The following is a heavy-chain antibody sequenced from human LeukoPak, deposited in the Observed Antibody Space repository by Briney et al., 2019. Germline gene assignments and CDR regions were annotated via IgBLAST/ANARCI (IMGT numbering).Heavy chain of an antibody. CDR2: ISQDGSET. V-gene: IGHV3-7*01. D-gene: IGHD7-27*01. CDR3: VRDLGHSRHYFEY. Sequence: PGGSLRLSCAASGFTFNSFFLNWVRLTPGRELEWVACISQDGSETFYMDFVRRRFTISRDNTKKSLYLQLDSLSAEDTAVYFCVRDLGHSRHYFEYWGQGALVTVSS. CDR1: GFTFNSFF. J-gene: IGHJ4*02.